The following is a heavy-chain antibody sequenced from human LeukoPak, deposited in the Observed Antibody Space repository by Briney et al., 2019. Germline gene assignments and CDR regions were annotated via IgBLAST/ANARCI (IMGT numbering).Heavy chain of an antibody. V-gene: IGHV3-21*01. CDR1: GFTFTTYS. Sequence: GGSLRLSCEASGFTFTTYSMTWVRQAPGKGLEWVSIISSGSSAIFSADALKGRFTISRDDAKNLLYLDMNSLRAEDTAVYYCAKDKEFRYFDYWGQGTLVTVSS. CDR2: ISSGSSAI. D-gene: IGHD3-10*01. CDR3: AKDKEFRYFDY. J-gene: IGHJ4*02.